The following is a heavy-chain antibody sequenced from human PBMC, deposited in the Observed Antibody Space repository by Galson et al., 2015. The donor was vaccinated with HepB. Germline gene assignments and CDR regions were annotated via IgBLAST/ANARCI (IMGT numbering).Heavy chain of an antibody. Sequence: SLRLSCAASGFTFSNYGMHWVRQAPGKGLEWVAVISYDGSNKYYADSVKGRFTISRDNSKNTLFLYMNSLRVEDTAVYYCAKSLQQYYYYYYGMDVWGLGTTVTVSS. CDR3: AKSLQQYYYYYYGMDV. J-gene: IGHJ6*02. D-gene: IGHD1-1*01. CDR2: ISYDGSNK. CDR1: GFTFSNYG. V-gene: IGHV3-30*18.